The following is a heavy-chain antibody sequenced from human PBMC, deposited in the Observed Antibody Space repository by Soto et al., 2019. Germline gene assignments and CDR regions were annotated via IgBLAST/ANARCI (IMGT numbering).Heavy chain of an antibody. V-gene: IGHV3-7*03. D-gene: IGHD4-17*01. CDR3: ARDQGDYGVYLWFDP. CDR1: GFSISRYW. J-gene: IGHJ5*02. CDR2: KKQDGSEE. Sequence: EVQLVESGGGLVQPGGSLRLSCAASGFSISRYWMSWVRQAPGKGLEWVADKKQDGSEEYYVDSVKGRFTISRDNAKNSLYLQMNSLRADDTAVYYCARDQGDYGVYLWFDPWGQGTLVTVSS.